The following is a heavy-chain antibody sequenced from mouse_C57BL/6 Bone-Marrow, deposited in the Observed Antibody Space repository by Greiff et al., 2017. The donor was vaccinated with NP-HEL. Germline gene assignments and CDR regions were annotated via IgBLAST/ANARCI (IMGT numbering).Heavy chain of an antibody. J-gene: IGHJ2*01. V-gene: IGHV1-82*01. D-gene: IGHD1-1*01. CDR1: GYAFSSSW. CDR3: ARGIYYFHYFDY. CDR2: IYPGDGDT. Sequence: QVTLKESGPELVKPGASVKISCKASGYAFSSSWMNWVKQRPGKGLEWIGRIYPGDGDTNYNGKFKGKATLTADKSSSTAYMQLSSLTSEDSAVYFCARGIYYFHYFDYWGQGTTLTVSS.